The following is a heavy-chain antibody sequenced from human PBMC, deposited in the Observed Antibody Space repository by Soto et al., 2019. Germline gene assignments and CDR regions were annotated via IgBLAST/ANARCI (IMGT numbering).Heavy chain of an antibody. CDR2: ITNGGSAT. Sequence: EVQLVESGGGLVQPGGSLRLSCAASGFTFDNHWMHWVRQAPGKGLEWVSRITNGGSATDYAGSVRGRFTISRDNAKNTVFLQMTSLRTDATAVYYCTRGFAGMTYFEFWGQGTLVTVSS. D-gene: IGHD1-26*01. CDR1: GFTFDNHW. J-gene: IGHJ4*02. V-gene: IGHV3-74*01. CDR3: TRGFAGMTYFEF.